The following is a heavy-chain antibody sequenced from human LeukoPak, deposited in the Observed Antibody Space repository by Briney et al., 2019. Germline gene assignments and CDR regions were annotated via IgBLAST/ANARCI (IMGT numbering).Heavy chain of an antibody. J-gene: IGHJ4*02. V-gene: IGHV4-39*01. D-gene: IGHD3-10*01. CDR1: GGSISSSSYY. Sequence: SETLSLTCTVSGGSISSSSYYWGWIRQPPGKGLEWIGSIYYSGSTYYNPSLKCRVTISVDTSKHQFSLELSSVTAADTDVYYCASLVRSSFDYWGQGTLVTVSS. CDR2: IYYSGST. CDR3: ASLVRSSFDY.